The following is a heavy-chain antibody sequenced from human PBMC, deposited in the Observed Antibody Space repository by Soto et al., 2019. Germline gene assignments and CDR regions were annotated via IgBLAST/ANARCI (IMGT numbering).Heavy chain of an antibody. CDR2: IYSGGST. CDR1: GFTVSSIH. D-gene: IGHD2-15*01. Sequence: GGSLRLSCAASGFTVSSIHMIWVRQAPGKGLEWVSVIYSGGSTYYADSVKGRFTISRDNSNNTVYLQMNSLRADDTGVYYCARDGGYCSGGSCYSGVPWFDPWGQGTLVTVSS. V-gene: IGHV3-66*01. CDR3: ARDGGYCSGGSCYSGVPWFDP. J-gene: IGHJ5*02.